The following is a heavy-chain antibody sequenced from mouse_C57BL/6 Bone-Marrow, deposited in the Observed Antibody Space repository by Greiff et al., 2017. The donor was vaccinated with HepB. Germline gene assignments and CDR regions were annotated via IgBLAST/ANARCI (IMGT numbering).Heavy chain of an antibody. CDR3: AREDS. CDR2: ISYDGSN. D-gene: IGHD2-12*01. Sequence: VQLKQSGPGLVKPSQSLSLTCSVTGYSITSGYYWNWIRQFPGNKLEWMGYISYDGSNNYNPSLKNRISITRDTSKNQFFLKLNSVTTEDTATYYCAREDSWGQGTTLTVSS. CDR1: GYSITSGYY. J-gene: IGHJ2*01. V-gene: IGHV3-6*01.